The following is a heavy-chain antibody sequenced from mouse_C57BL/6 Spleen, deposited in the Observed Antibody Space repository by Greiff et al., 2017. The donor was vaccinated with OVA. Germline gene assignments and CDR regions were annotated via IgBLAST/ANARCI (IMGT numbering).Heavy chain of an antibody. D-gene: IGHD2-4*01. CDR2: IDPSDSYT. CDR3: ARTDYDVRGYYYAMDY. CDR1: GYTFTSYW. V-gene: IGHV1-59*01. J-gene: IGHJ4*01. Sequence: QVQLKQPGAELVRPGTSVKLSCKASGYTFTSYWMHWVKQRPGQGLEWIGVIDPSDSYTNYNQKFKGKATLTVDTSSSTAYMQLSSLTSEDSAVYYCARTDYDVRGYYYAMDYWGQGTSVTVSS.